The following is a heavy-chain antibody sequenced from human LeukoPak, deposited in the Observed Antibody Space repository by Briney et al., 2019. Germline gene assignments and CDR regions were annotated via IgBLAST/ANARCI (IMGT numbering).Heavy chain of an antibody. J-gene: IGHJ4*02. D-gene: IGHD3-3*01. Sequence: SETLSLTCTVSGGSISSYYWSWIRQPPGKGLEWIGYIYYSGSTNYNPSLKSRVTISVDTSKNQFSLKLSSVTAADTAVYYCARVNPPNDFWSGYYYPYYFDYWGQGTLVTVSS. CDR1: GGSISSYY. CDR2: IYYSGST. V-gene: IGHV4-59*12. CDR3: ARVNPPNDFWSGYYYPYYFDY.